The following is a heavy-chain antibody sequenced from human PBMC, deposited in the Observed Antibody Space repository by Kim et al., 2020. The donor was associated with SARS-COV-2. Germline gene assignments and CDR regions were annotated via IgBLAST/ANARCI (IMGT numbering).Heavy chain of an antibody. CDR1: GYTFTGYY. J-gene: IGHJ4*02. CDR2: INPNSGGT. Sequence: ASVKVSCKASGYTFTGYYMHCVRQAPGQGLEWMGRINPNSGGTNYAQKFQGRVTMTRDTSISTAYMELSRLRSDDTAVYYCAVTEYSSSWYTSYWGQGTLVTVSS. CDR3: AVTEYSSSWYTSY. V-gene: IGHV1-2*06. D-gene: IGHD6-13*01.